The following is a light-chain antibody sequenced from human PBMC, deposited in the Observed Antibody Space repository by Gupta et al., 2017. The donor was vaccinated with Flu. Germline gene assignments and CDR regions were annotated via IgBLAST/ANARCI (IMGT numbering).Light chain of an antibody. CDR3: SSDTISSTLV. J-gene: IGLJ3*02. CDR2: EVS. V-gene: IGLV2-14*01. CDR1: SSDVGGYNY. Sequence: SALTQPAAVSGSPGQSITISCPGTSSDVGGYNYVSWYQQHTGKAPKLMFYEVSNRPSGVSNRFSGSKSGNTASLTISGRQAEDEADYYCSSDTISSTLVFGGGTKLTVL.